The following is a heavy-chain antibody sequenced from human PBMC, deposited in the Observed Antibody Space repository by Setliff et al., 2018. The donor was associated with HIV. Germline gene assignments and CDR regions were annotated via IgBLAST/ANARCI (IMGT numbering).Heavy chain of an antibody. CDR1: GGTFTSSA. V-gene: IGHV1-69*13. D-gene: IGHD3-9*01. CDR3: ASPRLDWSFSHFDY. Sequence: SVKVSCKASGGTFTSSAISWVRQARGQGLEWMGAIIPHFDAPQYAQKFQGRDTITADQSTSTAYMELSGLTSEDTAVYYCASPRLDWSFSHFDYWGQGTPVTVSS. CDR2: IIPHFDAP. J-gene: IGHJ4*02.